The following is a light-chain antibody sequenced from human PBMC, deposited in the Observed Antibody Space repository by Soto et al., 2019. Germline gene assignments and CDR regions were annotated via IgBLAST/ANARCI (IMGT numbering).Light chain of an antibody. J-gene: IGKJ5*01. V-gene: IGKV3-20*01. CDR2: GAS. Sequence: VSTQCTGTQFFAAVERATLFFSCSQTISGDYLAWYQQKSGQAPRLLIYGASSRATDIPDRFSGSGSGIDFALTISRVEPEDVAVYYCQNYGDSSFAFGQGIRL. CDR1: QTISGDY. CDR3: QNYGDSSFA.